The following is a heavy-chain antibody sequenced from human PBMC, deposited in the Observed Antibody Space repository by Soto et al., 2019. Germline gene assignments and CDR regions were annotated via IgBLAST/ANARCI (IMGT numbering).Heavy chain of an antibody. Sequence: QVQLVQSGAEVKKPGSSVKVSCKASGGTFSSYAISWVRQAPGQGLEWMGGIIPICGTANYAQKFQGRVTITADESTSTAYMELSSLRSEDTAVYYCASRLYCSSTSCYGDSGYYYGMDVWGQGTTVTVSS. J-gene: IGHJ6*02. CDR1: GGTFSSYA. D-gene: IGHD2-2*01. V-gene: IGHV1-69*01. CDR3: ASRLYCSSTSCYGDSGYYYGMDV. CDR2: IIPICGTA.